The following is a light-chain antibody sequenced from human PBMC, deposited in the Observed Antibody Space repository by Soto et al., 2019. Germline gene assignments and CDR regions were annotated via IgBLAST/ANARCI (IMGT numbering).Light chain of an antibody. V-gene: IGLV2-14*01. CDR1: SSDVGGYNY. CDR2: DVS. Sequence: QSALTQPASVSGSPGQSITISCTGTSSDVGGYNYVSWYQQHPGKAPKLMIYDVSNRPSGVSNRFSGSKSGNTASLTISGLQDEDEDAYYCSSYTSSSTLYVFGTGTKLTVL. J-gene: IGLJ1*01. CDR3: SSYTSSSTLYV.